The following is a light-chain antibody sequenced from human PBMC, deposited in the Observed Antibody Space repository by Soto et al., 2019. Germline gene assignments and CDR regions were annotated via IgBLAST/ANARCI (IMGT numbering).Light chain of an antibody. CDR2: DAS. CDR3: QQHGASIT. CDR1: QRIDTIY. Sequence: IVLTQSPGTLYLSPGQRATLSCRASQRIDTIYLAWYQQKPGQGPRRLIFDASRRATGIPGSFSGSGSGTDFPLNISRREPEDFAVYYCQQHGASITFRPGTKVDIX. V-gene: IGKV3-20*01. J-gene: IGKJ3*01.